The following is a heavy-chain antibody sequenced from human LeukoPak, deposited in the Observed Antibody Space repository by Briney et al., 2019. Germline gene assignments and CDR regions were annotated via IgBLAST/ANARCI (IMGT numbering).Heavy chain of an antibody. CDR1: GGSISSGGYY. Sequence: SQTLSLTCTVSGGSISSGGYYWSWIRQHPGKGPEWIGYIYYSGSTYYNPSLKSRVTISVDTSKNQFSLKLSSVTAADTAVYYCARDNRFGYDDYVWGSYLPGFFDYWGQGTLVTVSS. J-gene: IGHJ4*02. CDR3: ARDNRFGYDDYVWGSYLPGFFDY. V-gene: IGHV4-31*03. D-gene: IGHD3-16*02. CDR2: IYYSGST.